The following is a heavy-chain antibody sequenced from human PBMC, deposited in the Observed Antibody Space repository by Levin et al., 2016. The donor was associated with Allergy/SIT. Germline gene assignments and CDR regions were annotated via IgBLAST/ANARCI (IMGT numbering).Heavy chain of an antibody. Sequence: SETLSLTCAVSGGSISSGGYSWSWIRQPPGKGLEWIGYIYYSGSTYYNPSLKSRVTISVDTSKNQFSLKLSSVTAADTAVYYCARDLSYDSSGYYFGYWGQGTLVTVSS. D-gene: IGHD3-22*01. CDR2: IYYSGST. J-gene: IGHJ4*02. CDR1: GGSISSGGYS. V-gene: IGHV4-30-4*07. CDR3: ARDLSYDSSGYYFGY.